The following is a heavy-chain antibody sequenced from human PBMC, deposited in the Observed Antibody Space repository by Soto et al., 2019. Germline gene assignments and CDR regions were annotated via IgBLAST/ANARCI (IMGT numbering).Heavy chain of an antibody. D-gene: IGHD3-16*01. CDR3: GMVDVYVTPSPQDV. J-gene: IGHJ6*02. V-gene: IGHV1-18*01. CDR1: GYTFTRYG. CDR2: INTYNGNT. Sequence: QVQLVQSGAEVKNPGASVKVSCKASGYTFTRYGIGWARQAPGQGLEWMGWINTYNGNTNYAQNVQGRVTLTIDTSRSTAYMELRSLRSNDTAIYYWGMVDVYVTPSPQDVWGQGTTVIVSS.